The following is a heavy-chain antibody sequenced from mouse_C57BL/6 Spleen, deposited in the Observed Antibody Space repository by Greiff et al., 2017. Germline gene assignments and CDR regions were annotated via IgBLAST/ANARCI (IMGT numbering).Heavy chain of an antibody. CDR2: ISSGSSTI. J-gene: IGHJ3*01. V-gene: IGHV5-17*01. D-gene: IGHD1-3*01. CDR3: ARGGLKAWFAY. CDR1: GFTFSDYG. Sequence: EVKLVESGGGLVKPGGSLKLSCAASGFTFSDYGMHWVRQAPEKGLEWVAYISSGSSTIYYADTVKGRFTISRDNAKNTLFLQVTSLRSEDTAMYYCARGGLKAWFAYWGQGTLVTVSA.